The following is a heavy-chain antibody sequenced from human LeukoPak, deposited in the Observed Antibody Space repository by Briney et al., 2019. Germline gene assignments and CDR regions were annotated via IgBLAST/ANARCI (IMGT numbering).Heavy chain of an antibody. J-gene: IGHJ6*02. V-gene: IGHV1-69*04. CDR3: ARDGYRQYGSGSYPYYYYYYGMDV. CDR1: GGTFSSYA. Sequence: GSSVKVSCKASGGTFSSYAISWVRQAPGQGLEWMGRIIPILGIANYAQKFQGRVTITADKSTSTAYMELSSLRSEDTAVYYCARDGYRQYGSGSYPYYYYYYGMDVWGQGTTVTVSS. CDR2: IIPILGIA. D-gene: IGHD3-10*01.